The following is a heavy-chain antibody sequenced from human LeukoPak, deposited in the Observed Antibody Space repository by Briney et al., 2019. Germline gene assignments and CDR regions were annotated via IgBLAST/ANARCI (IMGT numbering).Heavy chain of an antibody. Sequence: GGSLRLSCAASGFTFSSYAMSWVRQAPGKGLDWASAISGSGGSTYYADSVKGRFTISRDNSKNTLYLQMNSLRAEDTAVYYCAKGSQWLITFFDYWGQGTLVTVSS. D-gene: IGHD6-19*01. J-gene: IGHJ4*02. CDR2: ISGSGGST. V-gene: IGHV3-23*01. CDR1: GFTFSSYA. CDR3: AKGSQWLITFFDY.